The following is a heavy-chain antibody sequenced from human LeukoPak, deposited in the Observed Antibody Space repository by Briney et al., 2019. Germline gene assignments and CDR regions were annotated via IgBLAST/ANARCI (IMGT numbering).Heavy chain of an antibody. Sequence: EASVKVSCKASGGTFSSYAISWVRQAPGQGLEWMGRIIPIFGIANYAQKFQGRVTITADKSTSTAYMELSSLRPEDTAVYYCARAGLGELSLFDYWGQGTLVTVSS. CDR2: IIPIFGIA. V-gene: IGHV1-69*04. CDR3: ARAGLGELSLFDY. J-gene: IGHJ4*02. D-gene: IGHD3-16*02. CDR1: GGTFSSYA.